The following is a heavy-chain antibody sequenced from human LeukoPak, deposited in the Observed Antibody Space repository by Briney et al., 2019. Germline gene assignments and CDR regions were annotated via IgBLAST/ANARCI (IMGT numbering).Heavy chain of an antibody. D-gene: IGHD3-10*01. J-gene: IGHJ5*02. CDR1: GYTFTSYG. V-gene: IGHV1-18*01. CDR3: AREHYGSGNYWFDP. CDR2: ISAYNGNT. Sequence: GASVKVSCKASGYTFTSYGISWVRQAPGQGLEWMGWISAYNGNTNYAQKLQGRVTMTTDTSTSTAYMELRSLRSDDTAVYYCAREHYGSGNYWFDPWGQGTLVTVSS.